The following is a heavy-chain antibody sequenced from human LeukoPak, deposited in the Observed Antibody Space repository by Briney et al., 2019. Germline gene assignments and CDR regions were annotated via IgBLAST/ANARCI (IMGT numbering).Heavy chain of an antibody. Sequence: GGSLRLSCAASGFTFDDYAMHWVRQAPGKGLEWVSGISWNSGSIGYADSVKGRFTISRDNAKNSLYLQMNSLRAEDTALYYCAEDTFTSVAGEFDYWGQGTLVTVSS. CDR2: ISWNSGSI. D-gene: IGHD6-19*01. CDR3: AEDTFTSVAGEFDY. V-gene: IGHV3-9*01. J-gene: IGHJ4*02. CDR1: GFTFDDYA.